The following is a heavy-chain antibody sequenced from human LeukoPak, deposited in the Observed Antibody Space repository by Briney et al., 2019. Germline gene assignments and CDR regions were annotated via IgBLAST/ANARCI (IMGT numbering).Heavy chain of an antibody. V-gene: IGHV4-59*01. CDR3: AREREWIQLPAMRSYYYMDV. CDR2: IYYSGST. D-gene: IGHD5-18*01. J-gene: IGHJ6*03. CDR1: GGSISSYY. Sequence: SETLSLTCTVSGGSISSYYWSWIRQPPGKGLEWIGYIYYSGSTNYNSSLKSRVTISVDTSKNQFSLKLSSVTAADTAVYYCAREREWIQLPAMRSYYYMDVWGKGTTVTVSS.